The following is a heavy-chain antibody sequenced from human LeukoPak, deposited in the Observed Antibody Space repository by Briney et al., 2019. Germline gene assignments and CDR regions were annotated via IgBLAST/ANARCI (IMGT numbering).Heavy chain of an antibody. CDR3: ARGYCSGGSCYPPFDY. Sequence: GASVKVSCKASGYTFTSYGISWVRQAPGQGLEWMGWISAYNGNTNCAQKLQGRVTMTTDTSTSTAYMELRSLRSDDTAVYYCARGYCSGGSCYPPFDYWGQGTLVTVSS. D-gene: IGHD2-15*01. CDR1: GYTFTSYG. J-gene: IGHJ4*02. CDR2: ISAYNGNT. V-gene: IGHV1-18*01.